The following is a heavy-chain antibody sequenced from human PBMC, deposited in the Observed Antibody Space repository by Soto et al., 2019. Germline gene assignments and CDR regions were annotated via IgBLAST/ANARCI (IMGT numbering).Heavy chain of an antibody. CDR1: GGSIDNYEYY. J-gene: IGHJ4*02. Sequence: LSLTCTVSGGSIDNYEYYWTWIRQPPGKGLEWVGYIYYSGRTNYNPSLNSRLTISLDTSKNQFSLRLTSVSAADTAMYYCARDRSNSPDYFDFWGQGALVTVSS. CDR3: ARDRSNSPDYFDF. V-gene: IGHV4-30-4*01. D-gene: IGHD6-6*01. CDR2: IYYSGRT.